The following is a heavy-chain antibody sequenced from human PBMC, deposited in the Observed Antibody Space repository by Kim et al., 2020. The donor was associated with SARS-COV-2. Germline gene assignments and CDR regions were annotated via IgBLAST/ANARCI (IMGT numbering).Heavy chain of an antibody. Sequence: GGSLRLSCAASGFTFSSFAMNWVRQAPGKGLEWVSTVSGSGGSTYYADSVKGRFTISRDNSKNTLYLQVNNLRAGDTALYYCAKLSVWATRAFDFWGQGTLVTVSS. CDR2: VSGSGGST. CDR3: AKLSVWATRAFDF. CDR1: GFTFSSFA. J-gene: IGHJ4*02. V-gene: IGHV3-23*01. D-gene: IGHD3-16*01.